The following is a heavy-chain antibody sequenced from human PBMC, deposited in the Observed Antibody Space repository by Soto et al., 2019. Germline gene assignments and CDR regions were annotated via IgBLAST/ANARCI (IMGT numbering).Heavy chain of an antibody. CDR1: GGSISSGDYY. V-gene: IGHV4-30-4*01. J-gene: IGHJ3*02. CDR2: IYYSGST. D-gene: IGHD3-10*01. CDR3: ARRAINYYYGSGSPIYAAFDI. Sequence: SETLSLTCTVSGGSISSGDYYWSWIRQPPGKGLEWIGYIYYSGSTYYNPSLKSRVTISVDTSKNQFSLKLSSVTAADTAVYYCARRAINYYYGSGSPIYAAFDIWGQGTMVTVSS.